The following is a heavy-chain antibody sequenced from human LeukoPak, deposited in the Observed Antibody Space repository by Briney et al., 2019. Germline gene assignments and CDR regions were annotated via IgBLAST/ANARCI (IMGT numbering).Heavy chain of an antibody. Sequence: GGSLRLSCTASGFTFGDYAISWVRQAPGKGLEWVSGMSGSGGRVYYADSVKGRFTISRDNAKNSLYLQMNSLRAEDTAVYYCARAHNWKYGSFDFWGQGTLVTVSS. J-gene: IGHJ4*02. CDR1: GFTFGDYA. V-gene: IGHV3-23*01. CDR3: ARAHNWKYGSFDF. D-gene: IGHD1-7*01. CDR2: MSGSGGRV.